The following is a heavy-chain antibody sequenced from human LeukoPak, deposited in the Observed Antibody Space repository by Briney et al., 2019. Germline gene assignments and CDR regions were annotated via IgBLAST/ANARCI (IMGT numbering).Heavy chain of an antibody. D-gene: IGHD3-22*01. CDR1: GFTVSSNY. CDR3: ARYRNYYDSSGYYPFDY. J-gene: IGHJ4*02. Sequence: GGSLRLSCAASGFTVSSNYMSWVRQAPGKGLEWVSVIYSGGSTYYADSVKGRFTISRDNSKNTLYLQMNSLRAEDTAVYYCARYRNYYDSSGYYPFDYWGQGTLVTVSS. V-gene: IGHV3-53*01. CDR2: IYSGGST.